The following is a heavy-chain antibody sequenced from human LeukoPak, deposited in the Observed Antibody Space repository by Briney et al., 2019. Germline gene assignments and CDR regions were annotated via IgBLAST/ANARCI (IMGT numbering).Heavy chain of an antibody. J-gene: IGHJ4*02. D-gene: IGHD1-26*01. CDR1: GFTFSSYE. V-gene: IGHV3-48*03. Sequence: QPGGSLRLSCAASGFTFSSYEMNWVRQAPGKGLEWVSYISSSGSTIYYADSVKGRFTISRDNAKNSLYLQMNSLRAEDTAVYYCAKGYSGSYYGDFDYWGQGTLVTVSS. CDR2: ISSSGSTI. CDR3: AKGYSGSYYGDFDY.